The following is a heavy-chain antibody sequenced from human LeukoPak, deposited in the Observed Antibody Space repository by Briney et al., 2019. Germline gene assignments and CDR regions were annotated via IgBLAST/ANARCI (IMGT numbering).Heavy chain of an antibody. V-gene: IGHV5-51*03. CDR3: ARRDEGNCSTTSCYSWFDP. Sequence: PGESLKISCKASGYSFTSYWIGWVRQMPGKGLEWMAIIYPGDSYTSYSPSFQGQVTMSADKSISTAYLQWSSLKAEDTAMYYCARRDEGNCSTTSCYSWFDPWGQGTLVTVSS. J-gene: IGHJ5*02. CDR1: GYSFTSYW. D-gene: IGHD2-2*02. CDR2: IYPGDSYT.